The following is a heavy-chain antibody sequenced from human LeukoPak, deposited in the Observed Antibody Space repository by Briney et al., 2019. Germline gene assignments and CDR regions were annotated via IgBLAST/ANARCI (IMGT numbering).Heavy chain of an antibody. CDR2: INHSGST. D-gene: IGHD5-18*01. V-gene: IGHV4-34*01. CDR3: ARNGAYSFVV. CDR1: GGSFSGYY. Sequence: PSETLSLTCAVYGGSFSGYYWSWIRQPPGKGLEWIGEINHSGSTNYNPSLKSRVTISVDTSKNQFSLKLSSVTAADTAVYYCARNGAYSFVVWGQGTLVTVSS. J-gene: IGHJ4*02.